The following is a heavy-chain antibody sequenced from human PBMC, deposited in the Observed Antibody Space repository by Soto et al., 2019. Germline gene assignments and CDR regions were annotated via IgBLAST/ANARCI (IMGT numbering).Heavy chain of an antibody. J-gene: IGHJ3*02. D-gene: IGHD6-6*01. CDR2: IIPILGIA. CDR3: ASPSSLRPPGKFQGDAFDI. Sequence: ASVKVSCKASGGTFSSYTISWVRQAPGQGLEWMGRIIPILGIANYAQKFQGRVTITADKSTSTAYMELSSLRSEDTAVYYCASPSSLRPPGKFQGDAFDIWGQGIMVTVSS. CDR1: GGTFSSYT. V-gene: IGHV1-69*02.